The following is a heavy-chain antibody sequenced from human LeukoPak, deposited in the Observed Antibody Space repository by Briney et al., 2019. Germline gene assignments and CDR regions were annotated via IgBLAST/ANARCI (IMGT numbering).Heavy chain of an antibody. V-gene: IGHV3-7*04. CDR2: IKEDGSEK. CDR3: ARELWLSDDILTGSGFDY. CDR1: GFTFSRYW. J-gene: IGHJ4*02. D-gene: IGHD3-9*01. Sequence: GGSLRLSCAASGFTFSRYWMTWVRQPPGKGLEWVAKIKEDGSEKNYVDSVKGRFTISRDNAKNSLYLQMNSLRAEDTAVYYCARELWLSDDILTGSGFDYWGQGTLVTVSS.